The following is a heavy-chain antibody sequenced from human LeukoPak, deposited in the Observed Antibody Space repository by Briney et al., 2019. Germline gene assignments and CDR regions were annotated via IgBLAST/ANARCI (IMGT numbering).Heavy chain of an antibody. CDR1: GGSISSYY. V-gene: IGHV4-59*12. CDR3: ARGGRAFWSGYLDY. J-gene: IGHJ4*02. Sequence: PSETLSLTCTVSGGSISSYYWSWIRQPPGKGLEWIGYIYYSGSTNYNPSLKSRVTISVDTSKNQFSLKLSSVTAADTAVYYCARGGRAFWSGYLDYWGQGTLVTVSS. CDR2: IYYSGST. D-gene: IGHD3-3*01.